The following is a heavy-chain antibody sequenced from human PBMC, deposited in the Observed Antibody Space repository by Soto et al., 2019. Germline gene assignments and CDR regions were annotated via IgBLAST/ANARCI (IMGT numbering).Heavy chain of an antibody. CDR3: ARLGYGDYGYYYYGMDV. CDR2: IDPSDSYT. Sequence: GESLKISCKGSGFSFTSYGSSWVRQMPGKGLEWMGRIDPSDSYTNYSPSFQGHVTISADKSISTAYLQWSSLKASDTAMYYCARLGYGDYGYYYYGMDVWGQGTTVTVSS. J-gene: IGHJ6*02. D-gene: IGHD4-17*01. CDR1: GFSFTSYG. V-gene: IGHV5-10-1*01.